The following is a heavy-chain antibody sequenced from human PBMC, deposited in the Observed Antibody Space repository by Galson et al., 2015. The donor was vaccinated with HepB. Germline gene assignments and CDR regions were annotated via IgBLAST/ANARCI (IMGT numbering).Heavy chain of an antibody. D-gene: IGHD3-22*01. CDR2: IWYDGSNK. CDR3: ARDYDYYDSSGFYNWFDP. Sequence: SLRLSCAASGFTFSSYGMHWVRQAPGKGLEWVAVIWYDGSNKYYADSVKGRFTISRDNSKNTLYLQMNSLRAEDTAVYYCARDYDYYDSSGFYNWFDPWGQGTLVTVSS. CDR1: GFTFSSYG. V-gene: IGHV3-33*01. J-gene: IGHJ5*02.